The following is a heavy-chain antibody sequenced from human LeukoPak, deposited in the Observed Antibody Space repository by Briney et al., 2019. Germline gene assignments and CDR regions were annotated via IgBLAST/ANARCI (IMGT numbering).Heavy chain of an antibody. CDR1: GGSISSYY. CDR3: ARGILEMATITGAFDI. D-gene: IGHD5-24*01. J-gene: IGHJ3*02. CDR2: IYYSGST. Sequence: SETLSLTCTVSGGSISSYYWSWIRQPPGKGLEWIGYIYYSGSTNYNPSLKSRVTISVDTSKNQSSLKLSSVTAADTAVYYCARGILEMATITGAFDIWAKGQWSPSLQ. V-gene: IGHV4-59*01.